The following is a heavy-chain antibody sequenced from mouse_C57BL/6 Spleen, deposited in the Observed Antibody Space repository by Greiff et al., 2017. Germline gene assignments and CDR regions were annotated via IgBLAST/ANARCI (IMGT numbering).Heavy chain of an antibody. D-gene: IGHD2-4*01. Sequence: QVQLQQSGAELAKPGASVTLSCKASGYTFTRYWMHWVKQRPGQGLEWIGYINPSSGYTKYNQKFKDKATLTADKSSSTAYMQLSSLTYEDSAVYYCAGGLRAWFAYWGQGTLVTVSA. CDR1: GYTFTRYW. CDR2: INPSSGYT. J-gene: IGHJ3*01. CDR3: AGGLRAWFAY. V-gene: IGHV1-7*01.